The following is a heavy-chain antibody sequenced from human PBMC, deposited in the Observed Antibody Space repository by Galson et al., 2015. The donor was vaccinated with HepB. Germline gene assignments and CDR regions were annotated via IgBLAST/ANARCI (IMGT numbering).Heavy chain of an antibody. CDR1: GFTFSSYV. CDR2: ISSTSHIT. CDR3: AKFRSEGGGFDY. D-gene: IGHD2-15*01. Sequence: SLRLSCAASGFTFSSYVMSWVRQAPGKGLEWVSAISSTSHITYYADSVKGRFTISRDYSQNTLYLQMNSLRAEDTAVYYCAKFRSEGGGFDYWGQGTLVTVSS. J-gene: IGHJ4*02. V-gene: IGHV3-23*01.